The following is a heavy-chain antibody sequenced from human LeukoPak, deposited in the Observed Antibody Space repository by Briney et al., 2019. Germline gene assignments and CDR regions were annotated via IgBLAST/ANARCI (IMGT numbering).Heavy chain of an antibody. D-gene: IGHD2-21*02. J-gene: IGHJ5*02. V-gene: IGHV5-51*01. CDR1: GYSFGSHW. CDR3: AREGQYCGGDCYSGDNWFDP. CDR2: IYPDDSDT. Sequence: GESLKISCKVSGYSFGSHWIGWVRQMPGKGLESMGIIYPDDSDTKYSPSFQGQVTISADKSINTVYLQWSSLKASDTAMYYCAREGQYCGGDCYSGDNWFDPWGQGTLVTVSS.